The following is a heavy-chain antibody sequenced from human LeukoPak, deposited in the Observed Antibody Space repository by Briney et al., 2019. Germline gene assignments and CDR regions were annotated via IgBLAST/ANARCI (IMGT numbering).Heavy chain of an antibody. CDR3: ARGGNSWYFNWFDP. J-gene: IGHJ5*02. D-gene: IGHD6-13*01. V-gene: IGHV4-4*07. CDR1: GGSISSYY. Sequence: SETLSLTCTVSGGSISSYYWSWIRQPAGKGLEWIGRIYTSGGTNYNPSLKSRVTMSVDTSKNQFSLKLSSVTAADTAVYYCARGGNSWYFNWFDPWGQGTLVTVSS. CDR2: IYTSGGT.